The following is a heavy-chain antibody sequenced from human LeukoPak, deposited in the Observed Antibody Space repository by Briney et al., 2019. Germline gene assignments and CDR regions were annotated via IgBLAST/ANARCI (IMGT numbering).Heavy chain of an antibody. V-gene: IGHV3-48*03. Sequence: GGSLRLSCAASGFTFSSYEMNWVRQAPGKGLEWVSYISSSGSTIYYADSVKGRFTISRDNAKNSLYLQMNSLRAEDTAVYYCASWQALAFGWGQGTLVTVSS. CDR1: GFTFSSYE. J-gene: IGHJ4*02. CDR2: ISSSGSTI. CDR3: ASWQALAFG. D-gene: IGHD3-10*01.